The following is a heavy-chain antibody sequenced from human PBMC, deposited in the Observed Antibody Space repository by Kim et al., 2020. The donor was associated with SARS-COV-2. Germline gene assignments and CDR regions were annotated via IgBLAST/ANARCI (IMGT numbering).Heavy chain of an antibody. D-gene: IGHD3-22*01. V-gene: IGHV3-11*06. J-gene: IGHJ4*02. Sequence: SVKGRFTISRDNAKNSLYLQMNSLRAEDTAVYYCARDRYYYDSSGYPFDYWGQGTLVTVSS. CDR3: ARDRYYYDSSGYPFDY.